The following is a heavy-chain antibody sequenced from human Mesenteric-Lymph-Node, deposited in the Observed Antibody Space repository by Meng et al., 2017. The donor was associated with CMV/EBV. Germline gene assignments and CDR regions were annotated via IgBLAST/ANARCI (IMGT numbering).Heavy chain of an antibody. Sequence: GESLKISCAASGFTLNTYTMNWVRQAPGKGLEWVSSISSGGTYIQYADSVKGRFTISRDNAKNALYLQMNSLRVEDTAVYYCARDGREGYNKFYYFDHWGQGTLVTVSS. V-gene: IGHV3-21*01. D-gene: IGHD5-24*01. CDR2: ISSGGTYI. J-gene: IGHJ4*02. CDR3: ARDGREGYNKFYYFDH. CDR1: GFTLNTYT.